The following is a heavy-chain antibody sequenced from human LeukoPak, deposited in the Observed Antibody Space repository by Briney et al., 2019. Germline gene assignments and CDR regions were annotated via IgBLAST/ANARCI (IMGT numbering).Heavy chain of an antibody. V-gene: IGHV3-23*01. CDR1: AFIFSNYA. J-gene: IGHJ4*02. CDR2: ISGSGGST. D-gene: IGHD3-22*01. Sequence: GGSLRLSCAAAAFIFSNYAMSWVRQAPGKWLEWVSGISGSGGSTYYADSVKGRFTISRDNSKNTLYLQMNSLRAEDTAVYYCARERYYYDSSGPDYWGQGTLVTVSS. CDR3: ARERYYYDSSGPDY.